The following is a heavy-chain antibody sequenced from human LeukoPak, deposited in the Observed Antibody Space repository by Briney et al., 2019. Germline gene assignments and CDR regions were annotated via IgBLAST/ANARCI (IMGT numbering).Heavy chain of an antibody. CDR1: GYTFTSYG. Sequence: ASVKVSCTASGYTFTSYGISWVRQTPGQGLERMGGISAYNGNTNYAQKLQGRVTMTTDTYTSTAYTELRSLRSDDTAVYYCARDGVTMTKKGYFQHWGQGTLVTVSS. CDR2: ISAYNGNT. CDR3: ARDGVTMTKKGYFQH. V-gene: IGHV1-18*01. D-gene: IGHD3-22*01. J-gene: IGHJ1*01.